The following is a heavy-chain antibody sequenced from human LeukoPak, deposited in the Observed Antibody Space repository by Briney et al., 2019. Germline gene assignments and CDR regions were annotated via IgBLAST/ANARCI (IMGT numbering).Heavy chain of an antibody. V-gene: IGHV4-4*07. CDR3: AREEVYDFWSGYPSPH. D-gene: IGHD3-3*01. CDR2: IYTSGST. CDR1: GGSISSYY. Sequence: PSETLSLTCTVSGGSISSYYWSWIRQPAGKGLEWIGRIYTSGSTNYNPSLKSRVTMSVDTSKNQFSLKLSSVTAADTAVYYGAREEVYDFWSGYPSPHWGQGTLVTVSS. J-gene: IGHJ4*02.